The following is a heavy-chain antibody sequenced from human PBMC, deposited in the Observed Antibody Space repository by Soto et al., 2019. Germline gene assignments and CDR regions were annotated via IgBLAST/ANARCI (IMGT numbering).Heavy chain of an antibody. CDR3: AKGQNSGTYRFYFDY. CDR1: GITLSSYA. V-gene: IGHV3-23*01. Sequence: LRLSCAASGITLSSYAMSWVRQAPGKGPEWVSGISASGGSTSYADSVKGRFTISRDNSKNTLYLQMNSLRAEDTAVYHCAKGQNSGTYRFYFDYWGQGALVTVSS. J-gene: IGHJ4*02. D-gene: IGHD1-26*01. CDR2: ISASGGST.